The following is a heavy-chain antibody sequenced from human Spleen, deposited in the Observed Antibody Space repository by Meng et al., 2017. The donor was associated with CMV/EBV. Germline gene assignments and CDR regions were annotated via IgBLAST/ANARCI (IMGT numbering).Heavy chain of an antibody. Sequence: GGSLRLSCAASGFIFSSYSINWVRQAPGKGLEWVSSISGSSVYIYYAASVKGRFTITRDNAKKSVYLQMNRLRVEDTAVYYCARDPWASDSSGFDYWGQGALVTVSS. CDR2: ISGSSVYI. V-gene: IGHV3-21*01. J-gene: IGHJ4*02. D-gene: IGHD3-22*01. CDR3: ARDPWASDSSGFDY. CDR1: GFIFSSYS.